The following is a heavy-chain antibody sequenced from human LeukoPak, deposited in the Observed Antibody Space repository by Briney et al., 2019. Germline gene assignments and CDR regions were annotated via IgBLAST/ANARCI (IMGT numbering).Heavy chain of an antibody. D-gene: IGHD2-15*01. CDR1: GFTFSSYG. CDR3: ARAIGCSGGSCEGALDY. J-gene: IGHJ4*02. V-gene: IGHV3-33*01. CDR2: IWYDGSNK. Sequence: GRSLRLSCAASGFTFSSYGMHWVRQAPGKGLEWVAVIWYDGSNKYYADSAKGRFTISRDNSKNTLYLQMNSLRAEDTAVYYCARAIGCSGGSCEGALDYWGQGTLVTVSS.